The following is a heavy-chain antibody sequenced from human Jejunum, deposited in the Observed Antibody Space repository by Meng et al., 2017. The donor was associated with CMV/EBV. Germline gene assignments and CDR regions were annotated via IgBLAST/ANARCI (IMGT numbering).Heavy chain of an antibody. CDR3: ARGGRGATRPFDY. CDR1: GFPFGSYS. V-gene: IGHV3-21*01. CDR2: ISSSSSYI. D-gene: IGHD6-6*01. Sequence: GFPFGSYSMNWVRQAPGKGLEWVATISSSSSYIYYEDSLKGRFTVSRDNAKNSLYLQMNSLRAEDTAVYYCARGGRGATRPFDYWGQGTLVTVSS. J-gene: IGHJ4*02.